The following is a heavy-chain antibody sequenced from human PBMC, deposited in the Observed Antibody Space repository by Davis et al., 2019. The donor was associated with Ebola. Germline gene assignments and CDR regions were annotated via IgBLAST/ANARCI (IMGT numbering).Heavy chain of an antibody. Sequence: GESLKISCAASGFTFSSYAMSWVRQAPGKGLEWVSAISGSGGSTYYADSVKGRFTISRDNSKNTLYLQMNSLRAEDTAVYYCAKDQWGGYCSSTSCTYPDWGQGTLVTVSS. CDR1: GFTFSSYA. CDR2: ISGSGGST. J-gene: IGHJ4*02. CDR3: AKDQWGGYCSSTSCTYPD. V-gene: IGHV3-23*01. D-gene: IGHD2-2*01.